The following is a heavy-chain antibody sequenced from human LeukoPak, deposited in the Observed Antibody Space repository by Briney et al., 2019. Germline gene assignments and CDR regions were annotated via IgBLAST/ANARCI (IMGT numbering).Heavy chain of an antibody. J-gene: IGHJ4*02. CDR2: MNPNSGNT. CDR1: GYTFTSYD. CDR3: ARAVGGYYDSSGYYSDY. Sequence: ASVKVSCKASGYTFTSYDINWVRQATGQGLEWMRWMNPNSGNTGYAQKFQGRVTMTRNTSISTAYMELSSLRSEDTAVYYCARAVGGYYDSSGYYSDYWGQGTLVTVSS. D-gene: IGHD3-22*01. V-gene: IGHV1-8*01.